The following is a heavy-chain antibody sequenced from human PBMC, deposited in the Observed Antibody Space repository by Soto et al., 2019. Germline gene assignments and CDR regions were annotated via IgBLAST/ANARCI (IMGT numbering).Heavy chain of an antibody. Sequence: PGGSLRLSCAASGFTFDDYTMHWVRQAPGKGLEWVSLISGDGGSTYYADSVKGRFTISRDNSKNTLYLQMNSLRAEDTAVYYCAKDRRRGRYFDWLLLYFDYWGQGTLVTVSS. CDR1: GFTFDDYT. V-gene: IGHV3-43*01. CDR3: AKDRRRGRYFDWLLLYFDY. CDR2: ISGDGGST. J-gene: IGHJ4*02. D-gene: IGHD3-9*01.